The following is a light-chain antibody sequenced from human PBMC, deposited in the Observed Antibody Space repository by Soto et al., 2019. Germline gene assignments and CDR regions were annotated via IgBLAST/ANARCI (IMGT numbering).Light chain of an antibody. J-gene: IGLJ2*01. V-gene: IGLV4-69*01. CDR1: SGHSSYV. Sequence: QLVLTQSPSASASLGASVKLTCTLSSGHSSYVIAWHQQQPEEGPRYLMKLNSDGSHTKGDGIPDRFSGSSSGAERYLTISSLQSEDEADSYGQTWGTGIVVFGGGTKLTVL. CDR3: QTWGTGIVV. CDR2: LNSDGSH.